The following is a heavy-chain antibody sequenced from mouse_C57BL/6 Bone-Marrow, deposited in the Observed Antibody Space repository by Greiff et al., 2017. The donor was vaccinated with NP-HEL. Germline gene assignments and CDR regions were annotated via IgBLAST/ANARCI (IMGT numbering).Heavy chain of an antibody. CDR2: IDPTSGGT. V-gene: IGHV1-72*01. CDR3: ARSHYDGMMDY. D-gene: IGHD1-1*01. J-gene: IGHJ4*01. Sequence: QVQLQQPGAELVKPGASVKLSCKASGYTFTSYWMHWVKQRPGRGLEWIGRIDPTSGGTKYNAKFTSTATLPVDKPSSPPYMQLSSLTSEDSAVYKCARSHYDGMMDYWGQGTSGTVSS. CDR1: GYTFTSYW.